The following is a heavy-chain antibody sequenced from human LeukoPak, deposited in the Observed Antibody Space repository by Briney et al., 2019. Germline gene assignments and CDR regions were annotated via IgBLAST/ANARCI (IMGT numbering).Heavy chain of an antibody. CDR2: INPNSGGT. D-gene: IGHD3-3*01. Sequence: ASVKVSCKASGYTFTSYYMHWVRQAPGQGLEWMGWINPNSGGTNYAQKFQGRVTMTRDTSISTAYMELSRLRSNDTAVYYCALNYDFWSGYYKPWGQGTLVTVSS. J-gene: IGHJ5*02. CDR1: GYTFTSYY. V-gene: IGHV1-2*02. CDR3: ALNYDFWSGYYKP.